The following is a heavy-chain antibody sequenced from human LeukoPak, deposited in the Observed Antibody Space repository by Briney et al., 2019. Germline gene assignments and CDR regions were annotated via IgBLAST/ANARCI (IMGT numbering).Heavy chain of an antibody. CDR1: GYTFTGYY. Sequence: ASVKVSCKASGYTFTGYYMHWVRQAPGQGLEWMGWINPNSGGTNYAQKFQGRVTMTRDTSISTAYMVLSRLRSDDTAVYYCAILDCSSTSCYDSWGQGTLVTVSS. V-gene: IGHV1-2*02. D-gene: IGHD2-2*01. CDR3: AILDCSSTSCYDS. CDR2: INPNSGGT. J-gene: IGHJ5*01.